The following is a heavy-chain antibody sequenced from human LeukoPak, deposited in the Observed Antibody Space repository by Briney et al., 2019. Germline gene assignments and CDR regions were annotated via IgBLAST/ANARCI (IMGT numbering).Heavy chain of an antibody. V-gene: IGHV3-30*18. CDR3: AKAGHYHDSSGPGD. J-gene: IGHJ4*02. CDR2: ISYDGNNK. CDR1: GFTFGSYG. Sequence: GGSLRLSCEVSGFTFGSYGMHWVRQAPGKGLEWVAVISYDGNNKYYADSVKGRFTISRDNSKNTLYLQMNSLRVEDTAVYHCAKAGHYHDSSGPGDWGQGTLVTVSS. D-gene: IGHD3-22*01.